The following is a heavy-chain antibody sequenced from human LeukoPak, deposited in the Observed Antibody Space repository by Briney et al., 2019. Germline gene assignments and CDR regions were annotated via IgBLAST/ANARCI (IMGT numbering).Heavy chain of an antibody. Sequence: PGGSLRLSCAASGFTFSDAWMSWVRQAPGMGLEWIGRIRSKTHGGTTDYAAPVKGRLSISRDDSKNTLYLQMNSLKTEDTAVYYCATEGSSPKYFDFWGQGTLVTVSS. J-gene: IGHJ4*02. D-gene: IGHD1-26*01. V-gene: IGHV3-15*01. CDR3: ATEGSSPKYFDF. CDR2: IRSKTHGGTT. CDR1: GFTFSDAW.